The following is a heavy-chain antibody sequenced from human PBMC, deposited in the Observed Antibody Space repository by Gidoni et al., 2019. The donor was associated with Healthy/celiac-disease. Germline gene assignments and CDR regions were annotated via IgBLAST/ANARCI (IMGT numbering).Heavy chain of an antibody. CDR2: INPSGGST. J-gene: IGHJ4*02. D-gene: IGHD3-10*01. CDR3: ARVVGGSVSYLIDY. V-gene: IGHV1-46*01. CDR1: GYTFTSYY. Sequence: VQLVQSGAEVKKPGDSVKVSCKASGYTFTSYYMHWGRQAPGQGLGWMGIINPSGGSTSYAQKFQGRVTMTRYTSTSTVSMELSSLRSEDTAVYYGARVVGGSVSYLIDYWGQGTLVIVSS.